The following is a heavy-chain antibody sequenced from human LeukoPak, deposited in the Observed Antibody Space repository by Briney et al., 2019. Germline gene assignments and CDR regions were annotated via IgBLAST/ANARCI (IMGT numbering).Heavy chain of an antibody. D-gene: IGHD6-13*01. CDR3: ARDKAGVFDY. Sequence: ASVKVSCKASGYTFTGYYMHWVRQAPGQGLEWMGWISPTSGGTNYAQKFQGRVTMTRDTSISTAYMELRSLRSDDTAVYYCARDKAGVFDYWGQGTLVTVSS. J-gene: IGHJ4*02. V-gene: IGHV1-2*02. CDR2: ISPTSGGT. CDR1: GYTFTGYY.